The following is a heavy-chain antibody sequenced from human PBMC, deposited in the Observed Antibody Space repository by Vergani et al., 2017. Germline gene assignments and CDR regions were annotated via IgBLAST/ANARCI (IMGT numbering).Heavy chain of an antibody. Sequence: QVQLVQSGAEVKKPGASVKVSCKASGYTFTGYYMHWVRQAPGQGLEWMGRIIPIFGTANYAQKFQGRVTITADESTSTAYMELSSLRSEDTAVYYCARATYYDILTGYYKGGAFDIWGQGTMVTVSS. CDR2: IIPIFGTA. CDR3: ARATYYDILTGYYKGGAFDI. CDR1: GYTFTGYY. D-gene: IGHD3-9*01. J-gene: IGHJ3*02. V-gene: IGHV1-69*18.